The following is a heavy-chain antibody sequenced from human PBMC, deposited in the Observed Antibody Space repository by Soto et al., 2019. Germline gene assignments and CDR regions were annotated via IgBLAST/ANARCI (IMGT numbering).Heavy chain of an antibody. CDR1: GFTFISYA. CDR2: ISGSGGST. CDR3: AISTGSYYFDY. J-gene: IGHJ4*02. V-gene: IGHV3-23*01. D-gene: IGHD3-10*01. Sequence: GRSLRLSCAASGFTFISYAMSWIRQAPGKGLEWVSAISGSGGSTYYADSVKGRFTISRDNSKNTLYLQMNSLRAEDTAVYYCAISTGSYYFDYWGQGTLVTVSS.